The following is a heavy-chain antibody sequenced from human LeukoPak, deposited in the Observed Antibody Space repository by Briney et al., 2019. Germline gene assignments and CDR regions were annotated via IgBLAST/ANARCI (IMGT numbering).Heavy chain of an antibody. CDR2: IYYSGST. CDR1: GGSISSYY. J-gene: IGHJ4*02. D-gene: IGHD3-10*01. CDR3: ARENYYGSGSFFDY. Sequence: SETLSLTCTVSGGSISSYYWSWIRQPPGKGLEWIGYIYYSGSTNYNPSLKSRVTISVDTSKNQFSLKLSSVTAADTAVYYCARENYYGSGSFFDYWGQGTLVTVSS. V-gene: IGHV4-59*01.